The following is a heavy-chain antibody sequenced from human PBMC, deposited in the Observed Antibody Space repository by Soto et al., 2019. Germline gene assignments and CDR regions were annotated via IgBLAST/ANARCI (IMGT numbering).Heavy chain of an antibody. Sequence: GGSLRLSCSASGFTFSSYGMHWVRQAPGKGLEYVSAISSNGGSTYYADSVKGRFTISRDNSKNTLYLQMSSLRGEDTAVYYCVKDHGYDFDPWGRGTLVTVSS. J-gene: IGHJ5*02. CDR2: ISSNGGST. V-gene: IGHV3-64D*06. CDR3: VKDHGYDFDP. CDR1: GFTFSSYG. D-gene: IGHD5-12*01.